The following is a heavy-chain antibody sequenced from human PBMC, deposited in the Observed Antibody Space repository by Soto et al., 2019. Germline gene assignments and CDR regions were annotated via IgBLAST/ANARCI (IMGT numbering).Heavy chain of an antibody. J-gene: IGHJ4*02. D-gene: IGHD3-3*01. CDR3: TRDFTWSEVY. Sequence: PGCSMRLCCASSGLTYNNYAMNWVRQAPEKGLEWVAYISASSSSIYYADSVKGRFTISRDNAKNSLYLQMNSLRDEDTAVYYCTRDFTWSEVYWGQGVQVTVSS. CDR1: GLTYNNYA. V-gene: IGHV3-48*02. CDR2: ISASSSSI.